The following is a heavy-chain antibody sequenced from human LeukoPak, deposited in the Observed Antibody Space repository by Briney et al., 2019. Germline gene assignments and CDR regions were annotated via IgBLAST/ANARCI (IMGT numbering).Heavy chain of an antibody. CDR3: ARDVSVTNFDY. Sequence: GGSLRLSCAAPGFTVSSNYMSWVRQAPGKGLEWVSVIYSGGSTYYADSVKGRFTISRDSSKNTLYLQMNSLRAEDTAVYYCARDVSVTNFDYWGQGTLVTVSS. CDR2: IYSGGST. D-gene: IGHD2-8*01. V-gene: IGHV3-66*01. J-gene: IGHJ4*02. CDR1: GFTVSSNY.